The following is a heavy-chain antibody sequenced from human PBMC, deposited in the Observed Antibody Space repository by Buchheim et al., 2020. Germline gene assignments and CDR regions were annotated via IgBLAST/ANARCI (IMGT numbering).Heavy chain of an antibody. CDR3: ARVGWYDSSGLYGMDV. Sequence: QVQLQESGPGLVRPSETLSLICTVSGDSISSYYWSWIRQTPGKGLEWIGYIYYSGSTNYNPSLKSRVTISVDTSKSQFSLKLSSVTAADTAVYYCARVGWYDSSGLYGMDVWGQGT. CDR1: GDSISSYY. V-gene: IGHV4-59*01. J-gene: IGHJ6*02. D-gene: IGHD3-22*01. CDR2: IYYSGST.